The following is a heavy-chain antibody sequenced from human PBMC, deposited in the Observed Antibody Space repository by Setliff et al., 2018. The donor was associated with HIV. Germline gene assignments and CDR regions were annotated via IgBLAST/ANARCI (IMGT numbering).Heavy chain of an antibody. CDR1: GYAISSGYY. Sequence: PSETLSLTCAVSGYAISSGYYWGWIRRPPGKGLEWIGSIYNRGSTYYNPPLKSRVTISVDTSKNQFSLKLSSVTAADTAVYYCARELLRSWDGSENSYKPYYFDYWGQGTLVTVSS. V-gene: IGHV4-38-2*02. J-gene: IGHJ4*02. CDR2: IYNRGST. D-gene: IGHD3-10*01. CDR3: ARELLRSWDGSENSYKPYYFDY.